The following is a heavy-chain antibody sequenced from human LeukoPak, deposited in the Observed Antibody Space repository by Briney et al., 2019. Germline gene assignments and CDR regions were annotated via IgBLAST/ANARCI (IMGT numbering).Heavy chain of an antibody. J-gene: IGHJ6*03. D-gene: IGHD3-10*01. V-gene: IGHV3-23*01. CDR3: AKVMKGSERLTMVRGVIIKTAGLYYMDV. Sequence: GGSLRLSCAASGFTLSSYAMSWVRQAPGKGLEWVSSIGASGGSTNYADSVKGRFTISRDNSKNTVYLQMNSLRAEDTAVYYCAKVMKGSERLTMVRGVIIKTAGLYYMDVWGKGTTVTVSS. CDR2: IGASGGST. CDR1: GFTLSSYA.